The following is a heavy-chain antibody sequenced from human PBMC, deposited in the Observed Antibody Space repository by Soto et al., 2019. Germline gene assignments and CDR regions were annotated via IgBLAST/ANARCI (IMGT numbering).Heavy chain of an antibody. V-gene: IGHV4-30-4*01. CDR2: IYYGGST. J-gene: IGHJ4*02. Sequence: SETLSLTCSVSGASVTSPEHYWTWIRQSPGKGLEWIGYIYYGGSTVYNPSLKGRSTVSLDTSKNQFSLRLSSVTAADTAVYSCVRLSFCTGTYDCGIDYWGQGTLVTVSS. D-gene: IGHD2-8*02. CDR3: VRLSFCTGTYDCGIDY. CDR1: GASVTSPEHY.